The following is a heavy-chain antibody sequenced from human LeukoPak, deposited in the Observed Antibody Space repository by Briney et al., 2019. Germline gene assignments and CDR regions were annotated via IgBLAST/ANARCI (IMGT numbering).Heavy chain of an antibody. J-gene: IGHJ4*02. Sequence: SETLSLTCTVSGGSITNSYWWTWVRQSPGKGLEWVGEIYYSGSTNYNPSLKSRVTMSVDKSKNQFSLKLSSVTAADTAFYFCARAGGRDFHFDSWGQGTLVTVSS. D-gene: IGHD5-12*01. CDR2: IYYSGST. CDR1: GGSITNSYW. V-gene: IGHV4-4*02. CDR3: ARAGGRDFHFDS.